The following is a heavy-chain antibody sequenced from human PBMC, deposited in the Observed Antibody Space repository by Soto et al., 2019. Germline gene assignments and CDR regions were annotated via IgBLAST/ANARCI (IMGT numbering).Heavy chain of an antibody. V-gene: IGHV3-30*04. CDR3: ARDGGGFGELLLNSYDAFGL. CDR1: GFSFSTYA. CDR2: ISYDGSNA. J-gene: IGHJ3*01. Sequence: QEQLVESGGGVVQPGTSLRLSCTASGFSFSTYAMYWVRQAPGKGLEWVAIISYDGSNAQYADSVKGRFTVARDNSKNTLYLQMHSLTAEDTAVYYCARDGGGFGELLLNSYDAFGLWGQGKLVTVSS. D-gene: IGHD3-10*01.